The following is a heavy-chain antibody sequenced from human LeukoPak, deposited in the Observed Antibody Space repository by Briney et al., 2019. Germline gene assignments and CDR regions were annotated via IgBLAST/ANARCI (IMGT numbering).Heavy chain of an antibody. V-gene: IGHV1-24*01. CDR2: FDPEDGET. Sequence: GTSVKVSCKVSGYTLTELSMHWVRQAPGKGLEWMGGFDPEDGETIYAQKFQGRVTMTEDTSTDTAYMELSSLRSEDTAVYYCATDRGGTFDRRYRLDYYYYMDVWGKGTTVTVSS. J-gene: IGHJ6*03. D-gene: IGHD1-26*01. CDR3: ATDRGGTFDRRYRLDYYYYMDV. CDR1: GYTLTELS.